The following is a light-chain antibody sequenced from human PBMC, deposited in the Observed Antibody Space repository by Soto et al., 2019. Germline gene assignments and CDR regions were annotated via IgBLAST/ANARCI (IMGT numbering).Light chain of an antibody. Sequence: DIQMTQYPSTLSSSVGDRVTIPCRASQSISSWLAWYQQKPGKAPKVLMYKASNLESGVPSRFSGSGSGTDFTLTSRSLQHDDLASYYCQQYNSFPYTFGQGTRLEMK. V-gene: IGKV1-5*03. CDR1: QSISSW. CDR3: QQYNSFPYT. J-gene: IGKJ2*01. CDR2: KAS.